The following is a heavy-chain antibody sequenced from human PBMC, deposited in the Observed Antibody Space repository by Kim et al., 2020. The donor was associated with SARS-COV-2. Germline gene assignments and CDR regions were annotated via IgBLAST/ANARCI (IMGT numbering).Heavy chain of an antibody. CDR1: GFTFSSYS. CDR3: ASSMIVVRAGGY. Sequence: GGSLRLSCAASGFTFSSYSMNWVRQAPGKGLEWVSSISSSSSYIYYADSVKGRFTISRDNAKNSLYLQMNSLRAEDTAVYYCASSMIVVRAGGYWGQGTLVTVSS. J-gene: IGHJ4*02. D-gene: IGHD3-22*01. V-gene: IGHV3-21*01. CDR2: ISSSSSYI.